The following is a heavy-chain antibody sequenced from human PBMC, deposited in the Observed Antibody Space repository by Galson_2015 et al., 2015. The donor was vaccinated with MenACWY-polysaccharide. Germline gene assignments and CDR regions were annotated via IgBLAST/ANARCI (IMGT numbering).Heavy chain of an antibody. D-gene: IGHD2-15*01. V-gene: IGHV1-8*01. CDR2: MNPNSGNT. J-gene: IGHJ1*01. Sequence: SVKVSCKASGYKFTSYDINWVRQATGQGLEWMGWMNPNSGNTGYAQKFQVRVAMTRDTATSTAYREMRMLRYDDTAVYYGTTIIARNPALVDSRGQGTLV. CDR3: TTIIARNPALVDS. CDR1: GYKFTSYD.